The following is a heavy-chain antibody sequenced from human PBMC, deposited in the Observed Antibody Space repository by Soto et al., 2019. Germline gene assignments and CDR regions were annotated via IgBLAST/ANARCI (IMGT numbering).Heavy chain of an antibody. J-gene: IGHJ6*03. V-gene: IGHV3-7*01. Sequence: GGSLRLSCAASGFTFSSYWMSWVRQAPGKGLEWVANIKQDGSEKYYVDSVKGRFTISRDNAKNSLYLQMNSLRAEDTAVYYCARDNTGTTPQNYYYYMDVWGKGTTVTVSS. CDR1: GFTFSSYW. CDR3: ARDNTGTTPQNYYYYMDV. D-gene: IGHD1-7*01. CDR2: IKQDGSEK.